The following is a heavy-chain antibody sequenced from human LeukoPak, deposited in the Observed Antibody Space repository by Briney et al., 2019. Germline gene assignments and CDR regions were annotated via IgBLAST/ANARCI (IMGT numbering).Heavy chain of an antibody. CDR2: IIPSGHTT. CDR1: GFTFSSHG. D-gene: IGHD3-16*01. V-gene: IGHV3-23*01. J-gene: IGHJ4*02. Sequence: GGTLRLSCAASGFTFSSHGMNWVRQAPGKGLEWVSGIIPSGHTTYYADSVRGRFTISRDNSRNTLYLQMNSLRAEDTAVYYCARDHYDYVWGSSTFDYWGQGTLVTVSS. CDR3: ARDHYDYVWGSSTFDY.